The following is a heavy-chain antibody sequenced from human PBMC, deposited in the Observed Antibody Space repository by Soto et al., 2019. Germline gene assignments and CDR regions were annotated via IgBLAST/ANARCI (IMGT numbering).Heavy chain of an antibody. D-gene: IGHD4-4*01. CDR3: ARDARWGPDNSEFGGFDV. CDR1: GFIFSSYA. V-gene: IGHV3-23*01. CDR2: ISDSGATT. J-gene: IGHJ3*01. Sequence: EVQLLESGGGLVQPGGSLRLSCAASGFIFSSYAMTWVRQAPGKGLEWVSVISDSGATTYYPDSVKGRFTVSRDNPKNTLSLQMNSLRAEDTAVYYCARDARWGPDNSEFGGFDVWGQGTMVIVSS.